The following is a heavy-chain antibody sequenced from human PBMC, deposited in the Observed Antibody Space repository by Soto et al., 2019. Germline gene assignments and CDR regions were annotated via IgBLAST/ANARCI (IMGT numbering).Heavy chain of an antibody. Sequence: QVQLVESGGGLVKPGGSLRLSCAASGFTFSDYYMSWIRQAPGKGLEWVSYISSSSSYTNYADSVKGRFTISRDNAKNSLYLQMNSPRADVTAGYYCARGTREYVWGSPKRFDPWGQGTLVTVSS. D-gene: IGHD3-16*01. CDR1: GFTFSDYY. J-gene: IGHJ5*02. CDR2: ISSSSSYT. V-gene: IGHV3-11*06. CDR3: ARGTREYVWGSPKRFDP.